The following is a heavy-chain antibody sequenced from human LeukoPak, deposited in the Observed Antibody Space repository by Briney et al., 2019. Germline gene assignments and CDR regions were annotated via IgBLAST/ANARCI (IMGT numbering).Heavy chain of an antibody. CDR1: GFTFSSYS. Sequence: GGSLRLYCAASGFTFSSYSMNWVRQAPGKGLEWVSSISSSSSYIHYADSVKGRFTISRDNAKNSLYLQMNSLRAEDTAVYYCARFNTGSHYWGQGTLVTVSS. V-gene: IGHV3-21*01. J-gene: IGHJ4*02. CDR2: ISSSSSYI. CDR3: ARFNTGSHY. D-gene: IGHD3-10*01.